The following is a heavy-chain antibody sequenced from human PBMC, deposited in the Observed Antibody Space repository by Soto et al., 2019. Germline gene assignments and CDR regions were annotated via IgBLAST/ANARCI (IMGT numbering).Heavy chain of an antibody. V-gene: IGHV3-23*01. CDR1: GFTFSSYA. CDR3: ARAPRDFTIFGVDTLPDY. CDR2: ISGSGGST. Sequence: GGSLRLSCAASGFTFSSYAMSWVRQAPGKGLEWVSAISGSGGSTYYADSVKGRFTISRDNAKNSLYLQMNSLRAEDTAVYYCARAPRDFTIFGVDTLPDYWGQGTLVTSP. J-gene: IGHJ4*02. D-gene: IGHD3-3*01.